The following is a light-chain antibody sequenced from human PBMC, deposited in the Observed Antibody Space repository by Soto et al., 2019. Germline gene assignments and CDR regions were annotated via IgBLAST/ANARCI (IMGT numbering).Light chain of an antibody. CDR3: HHYNNFPPYT. Sequence: EIVMTQSPATLSVSPGERATLSCRASQTISSDLAWDQHKPGQTPKLVIFGASNRAAGIPARFSGSGSGTEFTLTISSLQSEDFAVYYCHHYNNFPPYTFGQGTKLEIK. J-gene: IGKJ2*01. CDR2: GAS. V-gene: IGKV3D-15*01. CDR1: QTISSD.